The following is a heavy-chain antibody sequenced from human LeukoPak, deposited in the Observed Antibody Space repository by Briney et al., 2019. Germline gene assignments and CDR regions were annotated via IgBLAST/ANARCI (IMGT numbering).Heavy chain of an antibody. V-gene: IGHV4-39*07. D-gene: IGHD3-22*01. Sequence: SETLSLTCTVSGGSISSSSYYWGWIRQPPGKGLEWIVSIYYSGSTYYNPSLKSRVTISVDTSKNQFSLKLSSVTAADTAVYYCARVTHYYDSSGLLDYWGQGTLVTVSS. CDR1: GGSISSSSYY. CDR2: IYYSGST. J-gene: IGHJ4*02. CDR3: ARVTHYYDSSGLLDY.